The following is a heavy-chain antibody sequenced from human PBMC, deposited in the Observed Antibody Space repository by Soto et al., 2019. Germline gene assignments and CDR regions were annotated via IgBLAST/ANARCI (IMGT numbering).Heavy chain of an antibody. CDR3: AREGILGVVAANDYYYYGMDV. Sequence: QVQLVQSGAEVKKPGSSVKVSCKASGGTFSSYAISWVRQAPGQGLEWMGGIIPIFGTANYAQKFQGRVTITADESTSTAYMGLSSLRSEDTAVYYCAREGILGVVAANDYYYYGMDVWGQGTTVTVSS. CDR1: GGTFSSYA. D-gene: IGHD2-15*01. J-gene: IGHJ6*02. V-gene: IGHV1-69*01. CDR2: IIPIFGTA.